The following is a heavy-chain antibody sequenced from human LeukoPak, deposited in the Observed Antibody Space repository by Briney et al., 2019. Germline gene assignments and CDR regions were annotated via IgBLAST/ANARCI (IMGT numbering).Heavy chain of an antibody. Sequence: GGSLRLSCAASGFTFDDYAMHWVRQAPGKGLEWVSLISWDGGSTYYADSVKGRFTISRDNSKNSLYLQMNSLRAEDTALYYCAKGQWSGYSPGAFDIWGQGTMVTVSS. CDR3: AKGQWSGYSPGAFDI. J-gene: IGHJ3*02. D-gene: IGHD3-3*01. V-gene: IGHV3-43D*03. CDR1: GFTFDDYA. CDR2: ISWDGGST.